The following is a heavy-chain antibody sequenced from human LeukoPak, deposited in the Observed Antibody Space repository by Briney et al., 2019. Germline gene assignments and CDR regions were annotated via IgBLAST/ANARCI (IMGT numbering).Heavy chain of an antibody. V-gene: IGHV4-59*01. CDR1: GGSISDYY. CDR3: TGGAGWLIDY. D-gene: IGHD3-16*01. J-gene: IGHJ4*02. CDR2: FYNSGSS. Sequence: PSETLSLTCTVSGGSISDYYRGWLRQPPGKGLEWIGYFYNSGSSTYNPSLKSRVTISVDTSKEQFSLKVNSVTAADTAVYYCTGGAGWLIDYWGQGILVTVSS.